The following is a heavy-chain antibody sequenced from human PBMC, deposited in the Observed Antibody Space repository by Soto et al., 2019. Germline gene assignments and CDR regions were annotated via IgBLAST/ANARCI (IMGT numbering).Heavy chain of an antibody. CDR2: IIPIFGTA. Sequence: QVQLVQSGAEVKTPVSSVKVSCKASGGTFSSYAISWVRQAPGQGLEWMGGIIPIFGTANYAQKFQGRVTITADESTSTAYMELSSLRSEDTAVYHCARDLRGVTAPRFDPWGQGTLVTVSS. V-gene: IGHV1-69*01. CDR3: ARDLRGVTAPRFDP. CDR1: GGTFSSYA. J-gene: IGHJ5*02. D-gene: IGHD3-10*01.